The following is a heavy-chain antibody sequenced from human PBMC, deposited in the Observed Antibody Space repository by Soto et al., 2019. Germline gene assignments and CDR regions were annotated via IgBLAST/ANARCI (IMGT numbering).Heavy chain of an antibody. CDR1: GGSFSGYY. V-gene: IGHV4-34*01. D-gene: IGHD3-10*01. CDR2: INHSGST. Sequence: SETLSLTCAVYGGSFSGYYWSWIRQPPGKGLEWIGEINHSGSTNYNPSLKSRVTISVDTSKNQFSLKLGSVTAADTAVYYCARLRFGEVTSYYFDYWGQGTLVTVSS. J-gene: IGHJ4*02. CDR3: ARLRFGEVTSYYFDY.